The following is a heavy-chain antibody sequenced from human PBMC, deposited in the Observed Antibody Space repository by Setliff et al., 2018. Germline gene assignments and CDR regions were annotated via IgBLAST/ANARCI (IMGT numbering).Heavy chain of an antibody. Sequence: ASVKVSCKASGYTFTNHYMHWVRQAPGQGLEWMGWINPNSGGTHCAQKFQGRVTMTRDTSISTVYMELSRLRSDDTAVYFCARDGDILTAYYIYYYYMDVWGKGTTVTVSS. CDR3: ARDGDILTAYYIYYYYMDV. J-gene: IGHJ6*03. D-gene: IGHD3-9*01. CDR1: GYTFTNHY. CDR2: INPNSGGT. V-gene: IGHV1-2*02.